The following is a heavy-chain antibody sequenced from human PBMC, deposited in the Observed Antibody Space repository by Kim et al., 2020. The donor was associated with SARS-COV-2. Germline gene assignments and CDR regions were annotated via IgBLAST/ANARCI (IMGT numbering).Heavy chain of an antibody. CDR2: ISYDGSNK. J-gene: IGHJ6*03. D-gene: IGHD3-3*01. V-gene: IGHV3-30*18. Sequence: GGSLRLSCAASGFTFSSYGMHWVRQAPGKGLEWVAVISYDGSNKYYADSVKGRFTISRDNSKNTLYLQMNSLRAEDTAVYYCAKEGTIFGVVIIDALNYMDVWGKGTTVTVSS. CDR3: AKEGTIFGVVIIDALNYMDV. CDR1: GFTFSSYG.